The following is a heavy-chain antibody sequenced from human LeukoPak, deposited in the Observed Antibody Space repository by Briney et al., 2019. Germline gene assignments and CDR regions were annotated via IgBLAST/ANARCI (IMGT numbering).Heavy chain of an antibody. Sequence: GASVKVSCKASGYTFTGYYMHWVRQAPGQGLEWMGRINPNSGGTNYAQKFQGRVTMTRDTSISTAYMELSRLRSDDTAVYYCARDRYYDILTGYYSLWGHGTLVTVSS. CDR1: GYTFTGYY. CDR3: ARDRYYDILTGYYSL. J-gene: IGHJ4*01. D-gene: IGHD3-9*01. CDR2: INPNSGGT. V-gene: IGHV1-2*06.